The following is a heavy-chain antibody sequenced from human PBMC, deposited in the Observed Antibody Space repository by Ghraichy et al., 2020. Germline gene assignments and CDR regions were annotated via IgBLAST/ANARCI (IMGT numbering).Heavy chain of an antibody. Sequence: SETLSLTCAVYGGSFSGYYWSWIRQPPGKGLEWIGEINHSGSTNYNPSLKSRVTISVDTSKNQFSLKLSSVTAADTAVYYCARGPDIVVVPAPYYYYGMDVWGQWTTVTVSS. CDR3: ARGPDIVVVPAPYYYYGMDV. J-gene: IGHJ6*02. V-gene: IGHV4-34*01. D-gene: IGHD2-2*01. CDR1: GGSFSGYY. CDR2: INHSGST.